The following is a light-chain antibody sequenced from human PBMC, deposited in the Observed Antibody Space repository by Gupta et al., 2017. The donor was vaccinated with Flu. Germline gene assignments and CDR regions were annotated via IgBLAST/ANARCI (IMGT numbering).Light chain of an antibody. V-gene: IGKV1-9*01. CDR1: QGIRNY. Sequence: DIQLTQSPSFLAASVGDRVTITCRASQGIRNYLVWYQQKPGRAPKLLIYGTSTVKSEVPSRFSGNGCGTEFTLTVSSLQPEDFASYYCQQRKSYPVTFGRGTKVEIK. J-gene: IGKJ4*01. CDR2: GTS. CDR3: QQRKSYPVT.